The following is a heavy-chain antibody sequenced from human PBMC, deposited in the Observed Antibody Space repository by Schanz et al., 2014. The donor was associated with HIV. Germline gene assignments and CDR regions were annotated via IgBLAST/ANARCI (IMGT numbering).Heavy chain of an antibody. Sequence: QVQLVESGGGVVQPGRSLRLSCAAQGFKLSDAWMHWVRQAPGKGLEWGALISFDGATTSYVDSVEGRFTISRDNVKNTLSLQMSSLRIEDTALYYCAKRGVAAEFDYWGQGTLVTVSS. J-gene: IGHJ4*02. V-gene: IGHV3-30*18. CDR2: ISFDGATT. CDR1: GFKLSDAW. D-gene: IGHD6-19*01. CDR3: AKRGVAAEFDY.